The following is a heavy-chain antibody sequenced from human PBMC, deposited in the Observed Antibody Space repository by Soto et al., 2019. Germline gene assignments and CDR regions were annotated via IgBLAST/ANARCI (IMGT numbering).Heavy chain of an antibody. CDR3: VRDGAGYNRAAFDI. D-gene: IGHD5-12*01. CDR1: GLSFSSYW. J-gene: IGHJ3*02. Sequence: GGSLRLSCEASGLSFSSYWMSWIRQAPGKGPEWVAIIKEDGNEIYYVDSVRGRFTISRDNAKNSLYLQMNSLRAEDTAVYYCVRDGAGYNRAAFDIWGQGTMVTVSS. V-gene: IGHV3-7*04. CDR2: IKEDGNEI.